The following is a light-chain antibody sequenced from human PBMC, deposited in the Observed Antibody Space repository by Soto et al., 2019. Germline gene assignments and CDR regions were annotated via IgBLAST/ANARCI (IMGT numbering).Light chain of an antibody. CDR1: RSDGGGYSY. Sequence: QSVLTQPASVSGSPGQSVTISCTGTRSDGGGYSYVSWYQHHPGEAPKLIIFDVTYRPSGVSNRFSGSKYGNTASLTISGLQAEDESDYYCSSYTSSTLLDVVFREGTMVSVL. CDR2: DVT. J-gene: IGLJ2*01. CDR3: SSYTSSTLLDVV. V-gene: IGLV2-14*03.